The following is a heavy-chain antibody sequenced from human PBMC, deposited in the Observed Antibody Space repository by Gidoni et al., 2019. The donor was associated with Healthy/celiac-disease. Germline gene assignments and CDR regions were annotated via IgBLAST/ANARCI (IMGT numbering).Heavy chain of an antibody. CDR1: GFTFGDYA. V-gene: IGHV3-49*04. Sequence: EVQLVESGGGLVQPGRSLRLSCTASGFTFGDYAMSWVRQAPGKGLEWVGFIRSKAYGGTTEYAASVKGRFTISRDDSKSIAYLQMNSLKTEDTAVYYCTRYDFWSGYPFDYWGQGTLVTVSS. J-gene: IGHJ4*02. CDR2: IRSKAYGGTT. CDR3: TRYDFWSGYPFDY. D-gene: IGHD3-3*01.